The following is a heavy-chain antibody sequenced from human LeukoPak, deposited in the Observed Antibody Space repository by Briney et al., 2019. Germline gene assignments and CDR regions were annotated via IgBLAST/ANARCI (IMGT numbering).Heavy chain of an antibody. CDR1: GYTFTDHY. CDR2: INPNSGGT. CDR3: ARWDGNGGRDAFDI. J-gene: IGHJ3*02. V-gene: IGHV1-2*02. Sequence: ASVKVSCKASGYTFTDHYMHWVRQAPGQGLEWMGWINPNSGGTNYAQKFQGRVTMTRDTSISTAYMELSRLRSDDTAVYYCARWDGNGGRDAFDIWGQGTMVTVSS. D-gene: IGHD1-26*01.